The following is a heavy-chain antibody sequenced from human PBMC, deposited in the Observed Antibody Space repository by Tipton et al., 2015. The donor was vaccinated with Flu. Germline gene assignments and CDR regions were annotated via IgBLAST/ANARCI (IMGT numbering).Heavy chain of an antibody. V-gene: IGHV4-4*07. Sequence: TLSLTCTVSGGSMSSFCWSWFRKPAGKGLEWMGRMYAGGNTKYNPSLKSRVTMSVDTSKNQFSLRLTSVTAADTSEYYCARGSGSGTEMTFYVWGPGTVVTVSS. CDR2: MYAGGNT. J-gene: IGHJ4*02. D-gene: IGHD3-10*01. CDR3: ARGSGSGTEMTFYV. CDR1: GGSMSSFC.